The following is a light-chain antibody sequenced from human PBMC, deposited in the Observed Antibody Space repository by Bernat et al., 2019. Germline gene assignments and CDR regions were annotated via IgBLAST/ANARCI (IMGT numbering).Light chain of an antibody. Sequence: QAGLTQPPSLSKGLRQTATLTCTGNSNNVGNQGAAWLQQHQGHPPKLLSYRNNNRPSGISERFSASRSGNTASLTITGLQPEDEADYYCSAWDSGLNGWVFGGGTKLAVL. CDR2: RNN. CDR1: SNNVGNQG. J-gene: IGLJ3*02. CDR3: SAWDSGLNGWV. V-gene: IGLV10-54*04.